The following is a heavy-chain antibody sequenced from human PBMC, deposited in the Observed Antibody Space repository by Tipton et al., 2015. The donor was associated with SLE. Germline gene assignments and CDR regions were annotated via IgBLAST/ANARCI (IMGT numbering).Heavy chain of an antibody. Sequence: TLSLTCTVSGGSISSSSYYWGWIRQPPGKGLEWIGYIYYSGSTNYNPSLKSRVTISVDTSKNQFSLKLSSVTAADTAVYYCARDDYLDAFDIWGQGTMVTVSS. CDR3: ARDDYLDAFDI. CDR2: IYYSGST. V-gene: IGHV4-61*05. D-gene: IGHD4-11*01. J-gene: IGHJ3*02. CDR1: GGSISSSSYY.